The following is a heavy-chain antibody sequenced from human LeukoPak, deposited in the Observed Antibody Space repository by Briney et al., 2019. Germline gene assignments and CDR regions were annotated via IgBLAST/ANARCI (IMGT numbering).Heavy chain of an antibody. V-gene: IGHV3-21*01. CDR3: ARDTNSAGTGSYFDY. CDR1: GFTFSSYS. J-gene: IGHJ4*02. CDR2: ISSSSYI. Sequence: GGSLRLSCAASGFTFSSYSMNWVRQAPGKGLEWVASISSSSYIYYADSVKGRFTISRDNAKNALYLQMNSLRAEDTAVYYCARDTNSAGTGSYFDYWGQGTLVTVSS. D-gene: IGHD6-13*01.